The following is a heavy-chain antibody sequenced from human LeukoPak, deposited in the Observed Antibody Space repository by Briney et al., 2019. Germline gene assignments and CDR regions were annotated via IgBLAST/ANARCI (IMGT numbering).Heavy chain of an antibody. J-gene: IGHJ6*03. CDR3: ARDRDYGSSDYYYYMDV. D-gene: IGHD3-10*01. V-gene: IGHV3-64*01. Sequence: GGPLRLSCAASGFTFSSYAMHWVRQAPGKGLEYVSAISSNGGSTYYANSVKGRFTISRDNSKNTLYLQMGSLRAEDMAVYYCARDRDYGSSDYYYYMDVWGKGTTVTVSS. CDR1: GFTFSSYA. CDR2: ISSNGGST.